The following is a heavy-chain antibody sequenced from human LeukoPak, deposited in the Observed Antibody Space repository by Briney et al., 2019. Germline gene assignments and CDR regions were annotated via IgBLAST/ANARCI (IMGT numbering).Heavy chain of an antibody. D-gene: IGHD3-3*01. V-gene: IGHV3-11*01. CDR1: GFTFSDYY. J-gene: IGHJ4*02. CDR3: ARTFTIFGVVEYYFDY. Sequence: GGSLRLSCAASGFTFSDYYMSWIRQAPGKGLESVSYISSSGSTIYYADSVKGRFTISRDNAKNSLYLQMNSLRAEDTAVYYCARTFTIFGVVEYYFDYWGQGTLVTVSS. CDR2: ISSSGSTI.